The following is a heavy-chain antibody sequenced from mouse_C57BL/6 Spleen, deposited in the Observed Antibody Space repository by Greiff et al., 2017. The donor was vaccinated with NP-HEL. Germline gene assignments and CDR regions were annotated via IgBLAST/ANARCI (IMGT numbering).Heavy chain of an antibody. V-gene: IGHV1-54*01. CDR1: GYAFTNYL. CDR3: ASYYYGSPLFAY. CDR2: INPGSGGT. D-gene: IGHD1-1*01. J-gene: IGHJ3*01. Sequence: VKLQESGAELVRPGTSVKVSCKASGYAFTNYLIEWVKQRPGQGLEWIGVINPGSGGTNYNEKFKGKATLTADKSSSPAYMQLSSLTSEDSAVYVCASYYYGSPLFAYWGQGTLVTVSA.